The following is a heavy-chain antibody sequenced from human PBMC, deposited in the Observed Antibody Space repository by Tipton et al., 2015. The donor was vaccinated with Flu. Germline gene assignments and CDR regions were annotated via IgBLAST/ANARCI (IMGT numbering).Heavy chain of an antibody. V-gene: IGHV4-59*08. D-gene: IGHD2-2*01. J-gene: IGHJ4*02. Sequence: TLSLTCTVSGGSISGYFWSWIRQPPGKGLECLGLISGSGSSNHTPFLKSRVTISVDTTKSHFTLNLSSVTAGDTAVYYCASLEGPFEGGHCISTNCWINFWGQGTLVTVSS. CDR3: ASLEGPFEGGHCISTNCWINF. CDR1: GGSISGYF. CDR2: ISGSGSS.